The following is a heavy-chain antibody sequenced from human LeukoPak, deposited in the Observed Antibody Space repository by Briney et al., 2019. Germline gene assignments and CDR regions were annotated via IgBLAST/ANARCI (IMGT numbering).Heavy chain of an antibody. CDR3: ARELLPVVPAATKRANWFDL. Sequence: SETLSLTCAVYCGSFSGYYWSWLRPPPGKGLEGMGELNHSGNTNHNPPLKTRVNITVHTPKNQFPQTLSSVTPGHAGVYYWARELLPVVPAATKRANWFDLWGQGTLVTVSS. CDR2: LNHSGNT. D-gene: IGHD2-2*01. CDR1: CGSFSGYY. J-gene: IGHJ5*02. V-gene: IGHV4-34*01.